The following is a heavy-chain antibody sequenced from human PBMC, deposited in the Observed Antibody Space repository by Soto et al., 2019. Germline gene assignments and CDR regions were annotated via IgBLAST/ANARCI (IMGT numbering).Heavy chain of an antibody. J-gene: IGHJ6*02. CDR1: GFTFSSYA. Sequence: GGSLRLSCSASGFTFSSYAMHWVRQATGKGLKYVSAISSNGGSTYYADSVKGRFTISRDNSKNTLYLQMSSLRAEDTAVYYCVKGHYCSSTSCRYYYYYYGMDVWGQGTTVTVSS. CDR3: VKGHYCSSTSCRYYYYYYGMDV. D-gene: IGHD2-2*01. V-gene: IGHV3-64D*06. CDR2: ISSNGGST.